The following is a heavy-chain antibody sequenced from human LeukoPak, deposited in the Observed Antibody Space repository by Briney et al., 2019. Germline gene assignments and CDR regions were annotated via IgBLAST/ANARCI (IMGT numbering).Heavy chain of an antibody. CDR1: GFTFSSYE. D-gene: IGHD2-15*01. J-gene: IGHJ4*02. CDR3: AKAVLRENGGSSYHFDT. CDR2: ISGSGGST. Sequence: VQPGGSLRLSCAASGFTFSSYEMNWGRQAPGKGLEWVSAISGSGGSTSYADSVKGRFTVSRDNSKNTLYLQMNSLRTEDTAVYYCAKAVLRENGGSSYHFDTWGQGILVTVSS. V-gene: IGHV3-23*01.